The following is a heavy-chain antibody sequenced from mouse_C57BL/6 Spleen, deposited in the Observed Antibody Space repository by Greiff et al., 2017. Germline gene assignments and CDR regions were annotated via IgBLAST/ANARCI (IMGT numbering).Heavy chain of an antibody. D-gene: IGHD1-1*01. CDR2: IYPGSGNT. Sequence: VQLQQSGPELVKPGASVKISCKASGYSFTSYYIHWVKQRPGQGLEWIGWIYPGSGNTNYNQKFKGKATLTVDKSSSTAYMQLSSLTSEDSAVYYCAMSTVVGVDVWGTGTTVTVSS. J-gene: IGHJ1*03. CDR1: GYSFTSYY. CDR3: AMSTVVGVDV. V-gene: IGHV1-66*01.